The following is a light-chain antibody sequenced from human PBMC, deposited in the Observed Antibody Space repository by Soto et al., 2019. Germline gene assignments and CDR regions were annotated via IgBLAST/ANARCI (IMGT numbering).Light chain of an antibody. V-gene: IGLV2-14*01. CDR1: SNDVGGYNY. Sequence: QSALTQPASVSGSPGQPIAISCTGTSNDVGGYNYVSWYQQHPGKAPKLMIYNVSARPSGVSNRFSGSKSDNTASLTISGLQAEDEADYYCSSYTSSNTVVFGGGTQLTVL. J-gene: IGLJ2*01. CDR2: NVS. CDR3: SSYTSSNTVV.